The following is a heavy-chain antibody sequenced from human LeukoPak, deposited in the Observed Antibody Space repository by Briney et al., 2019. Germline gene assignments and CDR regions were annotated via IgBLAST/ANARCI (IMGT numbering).Heavy chain of an antibody. Sequence: PGGSLRLSCAASGFTFSSYAMSWVRQAPGKGLEWVAVIWYDGSNKYYADSVKGRFTISRDNSKNTLYLQMNSLRAEDTAVYYCASGSRTTVTTVTHFDYWGQGTLVTVSS. V-gene: IGHV3-33*08. CDR3: ASGSRTTVTTVTHFDY. D-gene: IGHD4-17*01. CDR2: IWYDGSNK. J-gene: IGHJ4*02. CDR1: GFTFSSYA.